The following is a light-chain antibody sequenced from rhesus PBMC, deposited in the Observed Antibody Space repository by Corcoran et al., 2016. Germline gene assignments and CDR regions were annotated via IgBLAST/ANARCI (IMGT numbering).Light chain of an antibody. V-gene: IGKV1-74*01. Sequence: DIQMTQSPSSLSASVGDRVTITCRASENVNNYLHWYQRKPGKAPKLLIYDAATLQSGVPLRFSGSGSGTDYTFTISSLQTEDVASYYCQHSYGTPLTFGGGTKVEIK. CDR3: QHSYGTPLT. CDR2: DAA. J-gene: IGKJ4*01. CDR1: ENVNNY.